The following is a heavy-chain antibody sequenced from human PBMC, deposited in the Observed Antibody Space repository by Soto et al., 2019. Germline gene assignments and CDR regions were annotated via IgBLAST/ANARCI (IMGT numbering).Heavy chain of an antibody. V-gene: IGHV1-2*02. D-gene: IGHD1-1*01. CDR3: AREPATAKTEGVDF. Sequence: QVQLVQSGAEVRKPGASVKVSCKASGYTFSDYYIHWVRQAPGQGLEWMGWINPNSGGTKYAPQFQGGVTMTRDTSITTAYMELRRLRSGDTAVYYCAREPATAKTEGVDFWGQGTLVTVSS. CDR1: GYTFSDYY. J-gene: IGHJ4*02. CDR2: INPNSGGT.